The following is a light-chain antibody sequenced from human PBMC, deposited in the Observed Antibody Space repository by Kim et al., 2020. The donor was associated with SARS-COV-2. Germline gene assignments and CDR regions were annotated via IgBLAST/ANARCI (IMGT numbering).Light chain of an antibody. J-gene: IGKJ2*01. CDR2: GAS. V-gene: IGKV3-20*01. CDR3: QQYGATPYT. Sequence: EIVLTQSPGTLSLSPGDRSTLSCRASQTVSNNYIAWFQHRPGQPPRLLIYGASTRVTGTPDRFRGSGCGTDFTLTITRLEPEDFAVFYCQQYGATPYTFGQGTKLEI. CDR1: QTVSNNY.